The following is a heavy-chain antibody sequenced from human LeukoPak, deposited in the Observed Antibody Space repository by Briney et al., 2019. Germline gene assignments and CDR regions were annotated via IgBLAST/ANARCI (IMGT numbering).Heavy chain of an antibody. Sequence: GGSLRLSCAASGFTVGSNYMSWVRQAPGKGLEWVSVIYSGGSTYYADSVKGRFTISRDNSKNTLYLQMNSLRAEDTAVYYCAKARLRAGDPIDYWGQGTLVTVSS. CDR2: IYSGGST. D-gene: IGHD2-21*02. CDR3: AKARLRAGDPIDY. CDR1: GFTVGSNY. V-gene: IGHV3-53*05. J-gene: IGHJ4*02.